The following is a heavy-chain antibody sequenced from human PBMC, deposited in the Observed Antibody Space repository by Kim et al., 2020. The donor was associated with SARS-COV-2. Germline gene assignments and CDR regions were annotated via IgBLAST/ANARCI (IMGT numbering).Heavy chain of an antibody. CDR2: ISGSGGST. CDR3: AKASRG. J-gene: IGHJ4*02. V-gene: IGHV3-23*01. Sequence: GGSLRLSCAGTGFNFRSHAMSWVRQAPGKGLEWVSGISGSGGSTYYADSVKGRFTISRDNSKNTLYLQMNSLRAEDSAIYYCAKASRGWGQGTLVTVSS. CDR1: GFNFRSHA.